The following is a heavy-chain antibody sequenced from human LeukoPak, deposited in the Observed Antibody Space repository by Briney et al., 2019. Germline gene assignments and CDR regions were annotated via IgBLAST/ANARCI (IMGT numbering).Heavy chain of an antibody. V-gene: IGHV5-10-1*01. CDR1: GYRFTSYW. CDR3: AVSARAAAGRFDY. Sequence: GESLKISCKGSGYRFTSYWISWARQMPGKGLEWMGRIDPSDSYTNYSPSFQGHVTISADKSISTAYLQWSSLKASDTAMYYSAVSARAAAGRFDYWGQGTLVTVSS. CDR2: IDPSDSYT. J-gene: IGHJ4*02. D-gene: IGHD6-13*01.